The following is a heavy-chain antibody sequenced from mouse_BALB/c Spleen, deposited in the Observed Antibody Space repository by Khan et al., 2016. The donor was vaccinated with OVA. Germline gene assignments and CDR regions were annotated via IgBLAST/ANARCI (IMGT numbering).Heavy chain of an antibody. J-gene: IGHJ3*01. V-gene: IGHV1S29*02. CDR3: VRSGYGSFAF. CDR2: FFPNSGGS. D-gene: IGHD1-2*01. Sequence: EVQLQESGPEVVKPGASVKISCKAPGYTFTDYNLDWVKQRHGKSLEWIGYFFPNSGGSGYNQKFKTKATLTVDISSSTAYMDLHSLTSEDSADYYCVRSGYGSFAFWGQGTLVTVSA. CDR1: GYTFTDYN.